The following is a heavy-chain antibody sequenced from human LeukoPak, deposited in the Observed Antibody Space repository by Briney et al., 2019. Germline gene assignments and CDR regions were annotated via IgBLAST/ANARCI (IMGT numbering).Heavy chain of an antibody. CDR3: LRGDRRDY. J-gene: IGHJ4*02. V-gene: IGHV3-21*06. CDR2: IDSSGGYM. Sequence: PGGSLRLSCEASGFTFNTYSMNWARQAPGKELEWVSSIDSSGGYMFYADSVKGRFIISRDNAKDSLYLQMNSLRVEDTAVYYCLRGDRRDYWGQGTLVTVSS. CDR1: GFTFNTYS.